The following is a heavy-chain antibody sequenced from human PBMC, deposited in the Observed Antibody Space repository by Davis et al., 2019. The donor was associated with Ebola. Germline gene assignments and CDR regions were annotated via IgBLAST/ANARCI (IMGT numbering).Heavy chain of an antibody. J-gene: IGHJ3*02. V-gene: IGHV3-30*03. CDR2: ISYDGSNK. CDR3: WCSHDAFDI. D-gene: IGHD4/OR15-4a*01. CDR1: GFTFGSYG. Sequence: GESLKISCAASGFTFGSYGMHWVRQAPGKGLEWVAVISYDGSNKYYADSVKGRFTISRDNSKNTLYLQMNSLRAEETAVYYSWCSHDAFDIWGQGTMVTVSS.